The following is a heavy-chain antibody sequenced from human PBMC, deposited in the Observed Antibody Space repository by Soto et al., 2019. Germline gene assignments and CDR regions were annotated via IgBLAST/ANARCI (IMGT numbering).Heavy chain of an antibody. D-gene: IGHD6-19*01. Sequence: QVQLVESGGGVVQPGRSLRLSCAASGFTFSSYAMHWVRQAPGKGLEWVAVISYDGSNKYYADSVKGRFTISRDNSKNTLYLKMNSMRAEDTAVYYCAREAPYSSCWPNHNWFDPWGQGTLVTVSS. V-gene: IGHV3-30-3*01. CDR2: ISYDGSNK. CDR3: AREAPYSSCWPNHNWFDP. J-gene: IGHJ5*02. CDR1: GFTFSSYA.